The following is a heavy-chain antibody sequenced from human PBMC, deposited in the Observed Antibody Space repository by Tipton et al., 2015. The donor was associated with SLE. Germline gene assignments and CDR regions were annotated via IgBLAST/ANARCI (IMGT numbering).Heavy chain of an antibody. V-gene: IGHV3-64D*09. D-gene: IGHD3-3*01. CDR1: GFTFSSYA. J-gene: IGHJ4*02. CDR3: VKESTAYYDFWSGYYPY. CDR2: ISSNGGST. Sequence: SLRLSCSASGFTFSSYAMHWVRQAPGKGLEYVSAISSNGGSTYYADSVKGRFTISRDNSKNTLYLQMSSLRAEDTAVYYCVKESTAYYDFWSGYYPYWGQGTLVTVSS.